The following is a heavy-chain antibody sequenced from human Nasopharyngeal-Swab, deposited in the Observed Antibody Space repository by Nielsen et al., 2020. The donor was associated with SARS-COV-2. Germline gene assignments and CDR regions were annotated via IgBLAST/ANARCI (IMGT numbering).Heavy chain of an antibody. CDR2: ISSSSSYI. J-gene: IGHJ4*02. V-gene: IGHV3-21*01. CDR3: AKDGEDYGSGTSYFDY. Sequence: GGSLRLSCAASGFTFSSYSMNWVRQAPGKGLEWVSSISSSSSYIYYADSVKGRFTISRDNAKNSLYLQMNSLRAEDTAVYYCAKDGEDYGSGTSYFDYWGQGTLVTVSS. CDR1: GFTFSSYS. D-gene: IGHD3-10*01.